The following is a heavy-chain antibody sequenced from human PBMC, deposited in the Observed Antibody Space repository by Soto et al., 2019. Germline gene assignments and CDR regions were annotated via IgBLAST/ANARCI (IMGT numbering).Heavy chain of an antibody. CDR1: GGSISSSSYY. D-gene: IGHD3-10*01. V-gene: IGHV4-39*01. CDR3: ARHGSRDELWFGEREGIGIDY. CDR2: IYYSGST. Sequence: SETLSLTCTVSGGSISSSSYYWGWIRQPPGKGLEWIGSIYYSGSTYYNPSLKSRVTISVDTSKNQFSLKLSSVTAADTAVYYCARHGSRDELWFGEREGIGIDYWGQGTLVTAPQ. J-gene: IGHJ4*02.